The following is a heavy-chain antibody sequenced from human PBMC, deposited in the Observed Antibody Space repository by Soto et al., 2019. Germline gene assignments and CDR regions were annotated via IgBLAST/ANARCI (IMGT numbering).Heavy chain of an antibody. CDR2: MNPTNGNT. CDR3: ARAEILTGYFA. Sequence: QVQLVQSGAEVKKPGASVKVSCKASGYTFTSYDINWVRQTTGQGLEWMGWMNPTNGNTGYVQKFQGRVTMTRNTSINTAYMELSSLRSEDTAVYYCARAEILTGYFAWGQGTLVTVSS. D-gene: IGHD3-9*01. J-gene: IGHJ5*01. V-gene: IGHV1-8*01. CDR1: GYTFTSYD.